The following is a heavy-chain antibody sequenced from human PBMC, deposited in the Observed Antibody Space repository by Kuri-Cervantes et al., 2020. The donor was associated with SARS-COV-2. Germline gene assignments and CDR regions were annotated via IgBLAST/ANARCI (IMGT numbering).Heavy chain of an antibody. V-gene: IGHV3-74*01. CDR2: INPDGSYT. Sequence: ETLSLTCAASGFTFSGHWIHWVRQAPGKGLAWVSRINPDGSYTNNADSVKGRFTLSRDNAKNMLFLQMNSLRAEDTAVYYCVRDGDHWNFDYWGQGTLVTVSS. CDR1: GFTFSGHW. CDR3: VRDGDHWNFDY. J-gene: IGHJ4*02. D-gene: IGHD1-1*01.